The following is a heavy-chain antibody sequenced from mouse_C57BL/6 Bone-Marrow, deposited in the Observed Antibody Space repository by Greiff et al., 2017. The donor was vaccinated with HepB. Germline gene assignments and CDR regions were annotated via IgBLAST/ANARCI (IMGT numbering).Heavy chain of an antibody. CDR2: IRSKSNNYAT. J-gene: IGHJ1*03. Sequence: EVQLVESGGGLVQPKGSLKLSCAASGFSFNTYAMNWVRQAPGKGLEWVARIRSKSNNYATYYADSVKDRFTISRDDSESMLYLQMNNLKTEDTAMYYCVRLTVVPPWYFDVWGTGTTVTVSS. CDR3: VRLTVVPPWYFDV. CDR1: GFSFNTYA. D-gene: IGHD1-1*01. V-gene: IGHV10-1*01.